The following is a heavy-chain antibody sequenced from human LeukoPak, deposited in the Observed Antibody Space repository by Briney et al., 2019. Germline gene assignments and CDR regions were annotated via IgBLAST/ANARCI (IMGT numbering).Heavy chain of an antibody. V-gene: IGHV3-23*01. J-gene: IGHJ4*02. D-gene: IGHD1-26*01. Sequence: GGSLRLSCVASGFTVSGVYMSWVRQAPGKGLEWVSAITGSGDSTYYADSVKGRFTISRDNSKNTLSLQMNSLRAEDTAVYYCAKENPVGGTNYFDYWGQGTLVTVPS. CDR3: AKENPVGGTNYFDY. CDR1: GFTVSGVY. CDR2: ITGSGDST.